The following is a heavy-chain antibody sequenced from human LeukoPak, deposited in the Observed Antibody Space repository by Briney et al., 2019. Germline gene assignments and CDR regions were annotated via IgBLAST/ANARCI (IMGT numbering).Heavy chain of an antibody. D-gene: IGHD3-10*01. V-gene: IGHV3-30*02. CDR1: GFTFSSYG. J-gene: IGHJ4*02. Sequence: PGGSLRLSCAASGFTFSSYGMHWVRQAPGKGLEWVAFIRYDGSNKYYADSVKGRFTISRDNSKNTLYLQMNSLRAEDTAVYYCANQGTAWFGELSGDYWGQGTLVTVSS. CDR2: IRYDGSNK. CDR3: ANQGTAWFGELSGDY.